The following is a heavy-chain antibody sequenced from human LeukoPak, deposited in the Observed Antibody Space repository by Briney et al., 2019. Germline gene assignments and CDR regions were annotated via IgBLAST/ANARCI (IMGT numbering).Heavy chain of an antibody. Sequence: GGSLRLSCAASGFTFSSYGMHWVRQAPGKGLEWVAFIRYDGSNKYYADSVKGRFTISRDNSKNTLYLQMNSLRAEDTAVYYRAKDRGYYDSSGYYLYWGQGTLVTVSS. V-gene: IGHV3-30*02. J-gene: IGHJ4*02. D-gene: IGHD3-22*01. CDR2: IRYDGSNK. CDR1: GFTFSSYG. CDR3: AKDRGYYDSSGYYLY.